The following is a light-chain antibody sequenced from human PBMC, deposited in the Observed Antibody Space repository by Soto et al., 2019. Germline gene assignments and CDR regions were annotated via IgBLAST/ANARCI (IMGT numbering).Light chain of an antibody. Sequence: EIVLTQSPATLSLSPGERATLSCRATENLRTFLAWYQQKAGQAPRLLIYDASNRATGIPDRFSGSGSGTDFTLTISNLEPEDSAVYYCQQCSIWPLTFGGGTKVDIK. V-gene: IGKV3-11*01. CDR1: ENLRTF. J-gene: IGKJ4*01. CDR3: QQCSIWPLT. CDR2: DAS.